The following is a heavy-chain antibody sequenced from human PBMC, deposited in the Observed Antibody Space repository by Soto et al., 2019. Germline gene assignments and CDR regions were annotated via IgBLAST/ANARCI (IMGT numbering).Heavy chain of an antibody. CDR1: GFTFSIFA. D-gene: IGHD7-27*01. J-gene: IGHJ4*02. CDR2: ISGSGGST. Sequence: LRLSCAASGFTFSIFAMSWVRQSPGKGLEWVSTISGSGGSTNYADAVKGRFTISRDNSMGTLYLQMKSLRVEDTAIYYCAKEVSLGSTVDLGYWGQGALVTVSS. V-gene: IGHV3-23*01. CDR3: AKEVSLGSTVDLGY.